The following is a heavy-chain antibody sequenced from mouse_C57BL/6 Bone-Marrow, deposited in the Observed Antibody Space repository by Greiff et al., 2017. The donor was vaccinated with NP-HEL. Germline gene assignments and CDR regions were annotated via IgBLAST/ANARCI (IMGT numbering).Heavy chain of an antibody. D-gene: IGHD2-2*01. Sequence: EVQRVESGGGLVQPGGSMKLSCAASGFTFSDAWMDWVRQSPEKGLEWVAEIRNKANNHATYYAESVTGRFTISRDDSRRSVYRQMNSLRAEDTGIYYCTPSYGYDDEGYYYAMDYWGQGTSVTVSS. CDR2: IRNKANNHAT. CDR3: TPSYGYDDEGYYYAMDY. V-gene: IGHV6-6*01. J-gene: IGHJ4*01. CDR1: GFTFSDAW.